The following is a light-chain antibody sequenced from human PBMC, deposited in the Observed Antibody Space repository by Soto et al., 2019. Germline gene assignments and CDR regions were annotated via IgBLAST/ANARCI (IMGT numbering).Light chain of an antibody. V-gene: IGKV3-11*01. CDR3: QKRSNWIS. CDR1: QSVSSS. CDR2: DAF. J-gene: IGKJ4*01. Sequence: EIVLTQSPATLSLSPGETATLSCRAGQSVSSSLAWYQQKPGQAPRLLIYDAFKRATGIPARFSGSGSGTDFTHTISSLDAEDSAVYYCQKRSNWISFGGGTKVEIK.